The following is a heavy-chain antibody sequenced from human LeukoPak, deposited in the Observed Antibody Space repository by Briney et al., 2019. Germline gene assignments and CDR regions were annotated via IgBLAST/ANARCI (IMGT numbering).Heavy chain of an antibody. D-gene: IGHD3-3*01. CDR3: ARDREWVDV. Sequence: SETLSLTCTVSGGSISSYYWSWIRQPPGKGLEWIGYIYYSGSTNYNPSLKSRVTISVDTSKNRFSLKLSSVTAADTAVYYCARDREWVDVWGKGTTVTVSS. J-gene: IGHJ6*04. CDR1: GGSISSYY. CDR2: IYYSGST. V-gene: IGHV4-59*01.